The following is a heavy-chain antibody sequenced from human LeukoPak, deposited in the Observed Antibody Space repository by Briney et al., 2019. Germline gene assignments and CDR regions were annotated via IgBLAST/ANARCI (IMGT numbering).Heavy chain of an antibody. Sequence: ASVKVSCKASGYTFTSYDINWVRQATGQGLEWMGWMNPNSGNTGYAQKFQGRVTITRNTSISTAYMELSSLRSEDTAVYHCASTVTKSSDAFDIWGQGTMVTVSS. V-gene: IGHV1-8*03. J-gene: IGHJ3*02. CDR1: GYTFTSYD. CDR3: ASTVTKSSDAFDI. D-gene: IGHD4-11*01. CDR2: MNPNSGNT.